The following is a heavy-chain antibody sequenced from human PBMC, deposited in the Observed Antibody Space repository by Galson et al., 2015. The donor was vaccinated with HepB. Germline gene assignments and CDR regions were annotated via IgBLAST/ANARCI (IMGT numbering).Heavy chain of an antibody. J-gene: IGHJ6*02. Sequence: QSGAEVKKSGESLNISCKGSGYSFATYWIGWVRQMPGKGLEWMGIIYPGDSDTRYSPSFQGQVTISADKSISTAYLQWGSLKASDTAMYYCARALGGVSSVGDVWGQGTTVTVSS. V-gene: IGHV5-51*01. CDR3: ARALGGVSSVGDV. D-gene: IGHD6-19*01. CDR1: GYSFATYW. CDR2: IYPGDSDT.